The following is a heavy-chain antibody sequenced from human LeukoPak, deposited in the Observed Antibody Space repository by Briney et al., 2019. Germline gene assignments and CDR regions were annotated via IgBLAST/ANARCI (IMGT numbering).Heavy chain of an antibody. D-gene: IGHD3-10*01. V-gene: IGHV3-53*01. CDR1: GFTVSSKY. CDR3: AKLAVSWVRGVIVS. J-gene: IGHJ4*02. Sequence: GGSLRLSCAASGFTVSSKYMSWVRQAPGKGLEWVSVIDNGGGTYYADSVKGRFTISRDNSKNTLYLQMNSLRAEDTAVYYCAKLAVSWVRGVIVSWGQGTLVTVSS. CDR2: IDNGGGT.